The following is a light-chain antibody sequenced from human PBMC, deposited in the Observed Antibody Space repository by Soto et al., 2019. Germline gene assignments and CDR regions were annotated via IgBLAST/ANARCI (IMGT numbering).Light chain of an antibody. Sequence: QSVLTQPPSASGTPGQRVTISGSGSSSNIGSNYVYWYQQFPGTAPRLLMYRASQRPSGVPDRFSGSKSGTSASLAISGLRSEDEADYYCAAWDDTLNGLVFGGGTKLTVL. V-gene: IGLV1-47*01. CDR3: AAWDDTLNGLV. CDR1: SSNIGSNY. CDR2: RAS. J-gene: IGLJ2*01.